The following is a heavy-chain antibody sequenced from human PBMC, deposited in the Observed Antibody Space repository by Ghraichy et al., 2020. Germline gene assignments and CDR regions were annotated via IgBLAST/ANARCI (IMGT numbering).Heavy chain of an antibody. CDR1: GYFITSGYY. J-gene: IGHJ4*02. D-gene: IGHD3-16*02. Sequence: SETLSLLTCTVSGYFITSGYYWVWIRQPPGKGLEWLGAMFRGDHTFDNPSLRSRVTISTDSSKNQFSLNLRSVTAADTAVYYCARSDSFRFTGMYFFDFWGQGILVTVSS. V-gene: IGHV4-38-2*02. CDR3: ARSDSFRFTGMYFFDF. CDR2: MFRGDHT.